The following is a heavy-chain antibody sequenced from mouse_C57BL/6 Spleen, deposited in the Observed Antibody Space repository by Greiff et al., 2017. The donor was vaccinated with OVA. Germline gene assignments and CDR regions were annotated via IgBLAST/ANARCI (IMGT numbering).Heavy chain of an antibody. Sequence: QVQLQQPGAELVRPGTSVKLSCKASGYTFNSYWMHWVKQRPGQGLEWIGVIDPSDSYTNYNPKFKGKATLTVDTSSSTAYLQLSSLTSEDSAVYYCARPLFPGSSDGFAYWGQGTLVTVSA. D-gene: IGHD1-1*01. CDR1: GYTFNSYW. CDR3: ARPLFPGSSDGFAY. V-gene: IGHV1-59*01. J-gene: IGHJ3*01. CDR2: IDPSDSYT.